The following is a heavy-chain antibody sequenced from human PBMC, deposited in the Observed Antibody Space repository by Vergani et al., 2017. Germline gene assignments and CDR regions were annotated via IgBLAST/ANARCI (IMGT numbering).Heavy chain of an antibody. D-gene: IGHD5-18*01. Sequence: EVQLVESGGGLVPPGRSLRLSCAASGFSFGDYAMTWVRQAPGKGLEWVAFIRNKAYGGTTEYAASVKGRFTTSRDDSKRLAYLQLSGLKTDDEAVYFCSRGRRYSFGYSDSWGQGPLVTVSS. CDR2: IRNKAYGGTT. CDR1: GFSFGDYA. J-gene: IGHJ4*02. CDR3: SRGRRYSFGYSDS. V-gene: IGHV3-49*04.